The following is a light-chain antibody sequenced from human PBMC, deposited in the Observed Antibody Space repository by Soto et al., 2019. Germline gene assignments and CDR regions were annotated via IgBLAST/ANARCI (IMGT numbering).Light chain of an antibody. CDR2: GAS. Sequence: EIVITQSPATLSVPRGERATLSCRASQSVGSSLSWYQQKPGQAPRLLFYGASNRATAIPDRFSGSGFGTDFTLTITRLEPEDFAVYYCQQYGDSPQTFGPGTKVDIK. J-gene: IGKJ1*01. CDR1: QSVGSS. V-gene: IGKV3-20*01. CDR3: QQYGDSPQT.